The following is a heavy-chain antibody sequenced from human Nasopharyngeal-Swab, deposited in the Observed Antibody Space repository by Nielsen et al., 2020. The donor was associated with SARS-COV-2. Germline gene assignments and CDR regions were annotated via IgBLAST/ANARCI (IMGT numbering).Heavy chain of an antibody. CDR3: AREGVTTFAGYYFDY. D-gene: IGHD3-16*01. J-gene: IGHJ4*02. Sequence: GGSLRLSCAASGFTFNTYAISWVRQAPGKGLEWVSSISSSSSYIYYADSVKGGFTISRDNAKNSLYLQMNSLRAEDTAVYYCAREGVTTFAGYYFDYWGQGTLVTVSS. CDR1: GFTFNTYA. CDR2: ISSSSSYI. V-gene: IGHV3-21*01.